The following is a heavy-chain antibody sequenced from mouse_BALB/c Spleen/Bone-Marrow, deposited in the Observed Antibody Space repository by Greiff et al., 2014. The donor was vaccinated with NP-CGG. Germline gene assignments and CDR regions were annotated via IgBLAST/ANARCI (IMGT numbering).Heavy chain of an antibody. V-gene: IGHV1-69*02. Sequence: VQLQQSGAELVRPGASVKLSCKASGYTFTSYWINWVKQRPGQGLEWIGNIYPSDSYTNYNQKFKDKATLTVDKSSSTAYLQLSSPTSEDSAFYYCTTGTRFSYWGQGTLATVSA. J-gene: IGHJ3*01. D-gene: IGHD4-1*01. CDR1: GYTFTSYW. CDR2: IYPSDSYT. CDR3: TTGTRFSY.